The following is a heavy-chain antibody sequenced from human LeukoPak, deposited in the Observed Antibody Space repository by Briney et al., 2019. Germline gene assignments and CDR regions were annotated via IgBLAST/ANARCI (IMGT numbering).Heavy chain of an antibody. CDR3: ARVGAAAGPYYFDY. J-gene: IGHJ4*02. D-gene: IGHD6-13*01. Sequence: ASVKVFCKASGYTFTSYAMHWVRQAPGQRLEWMGWINAGNGNTKYSQKFQGRVTITRDTSASTAYMELSSLRSEDTAAYYCARVGAAAGPYYFDYWGQGTLVTVSS. CDR2: INAGNGNT. CDR1: GYTFTSYA. V-gene: IGHV1-3*01.